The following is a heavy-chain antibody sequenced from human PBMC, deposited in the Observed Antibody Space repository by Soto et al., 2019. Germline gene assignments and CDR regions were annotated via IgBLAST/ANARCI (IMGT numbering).Heavy chain of an antibody. CDR2: LAYDGSNK. CDR3: ARGDREDIAVVIGVRPGEYGVDV. D-gene: IGHD2-15*01. V-gene: IGHV3-30-3*01. CDR1: GFTFSSSA. J-gene: IGHJ6*02. Sequence: GGSLRLSCAASGFTFSSSAMHWVRQAPGKGLVCVAVLAYDGSNKFYRDYVRGRFTISRDNSENTLYLQINRLRYEDTAVYYCARGDREDIAVVIGVRPGEYGVDVWGQGTTVTVSS.